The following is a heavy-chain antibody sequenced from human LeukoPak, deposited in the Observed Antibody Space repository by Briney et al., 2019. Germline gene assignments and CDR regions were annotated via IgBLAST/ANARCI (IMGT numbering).Heavy chain of an antibody. Sequence: GASVKVSCKASGYTFTSYGISWVRQAPGQGLEWMGWISAYNGNTNYAQKLQGRVTMTTDTSTSTAYMELWSLRSDDTAVYYYAREPEYCTNGVCYVEGNFDYWGQGTLVTVSS. CDR3: AREPEYCTNGVCYVEGNFDY. J-gene: IGHJ4*02. V-gene: IGHV1-18*01. D-gene: IGHD2-8*01. CDR2: ISAYNGNT. CDR1: GYTFTSYG.